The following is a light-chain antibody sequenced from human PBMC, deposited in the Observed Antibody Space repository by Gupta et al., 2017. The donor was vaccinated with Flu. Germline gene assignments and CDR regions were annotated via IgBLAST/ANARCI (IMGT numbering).Light chain of an antibody. CDR3: QQDNNWPSI. V-gene: IGKV3-15*01. Sequence: EIVMTQSPATLSVSPGERATLSCRASQSVSSNLAWYQQKPGQAPRLLIYGASTRATGIPARFSGSGSGTEFTLTISSLQSEDFAVYYCQQDNNWPSIFGQGTKVEIK. CDR1: QSVSSN. CDR2: GAS. J-gene: IGKJ2*01.